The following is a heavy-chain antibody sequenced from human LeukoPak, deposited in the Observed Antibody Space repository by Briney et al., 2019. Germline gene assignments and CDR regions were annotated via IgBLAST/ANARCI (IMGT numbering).Heavy chain of an antibody. CDR1: GGSISSYY. CDR2: INHSGST. Sequence: PSETLSLTCTVSGGSISSYYWNWIRQPPGKGLEWIGEINHSGSTNYNPSLKSRVTISVDTSKNQFSLKLSSVTAADTAVYYCARRGGLKYYYGSGSPAGFDYWGQGTLVTVSS. CDR3: ARRGGLKYYYGSGSPAGFDY. D-gene: IGHD3-10*01. J-gene: IGHJ4*02. V-gene: IGHV4-34*01.